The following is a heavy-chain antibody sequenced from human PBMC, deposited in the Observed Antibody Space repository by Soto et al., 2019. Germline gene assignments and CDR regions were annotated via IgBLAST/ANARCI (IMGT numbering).Heavy chain of an antibody. CDR2: ISGSGGST. D-gene: IGHD5-18*01. J-gene: IGHJ4*02. CDR3: VRVDTAMVDH. CDR1: GFTFSSYA. V-gene: IGHV3-23*01. Sequence: GGSLRLSCAASGFTFSSYAMSWVRQAPGKGLEWVSAISGSGGSTYYADSVKGRFTISRDNSKNTLYPQMNSLRAEDTAVYYCVRVDTAMVDHWGQGTLVTVSS.